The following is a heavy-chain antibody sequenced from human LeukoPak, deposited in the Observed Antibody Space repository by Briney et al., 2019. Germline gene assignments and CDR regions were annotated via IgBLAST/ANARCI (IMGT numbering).Heavy chain of an antibody. Sequence: GGSLRLSCVASGFTFGSHWMHWVRQAPGKGLVWVSRITSDGTSTTYADSVKGRFTISRDNSKNTLYLQMNSLRAEDTAVYYCAKDTSIGRYCTNGVCSPFDYWGQGTLVTVSS. V-gene: IGHV3-74*01. J-gene: IGHJ4*02. CDR3: AKDTSIGRYCTNGVCSPFDY. D-gene: IGHD2-8*01. CDR1: GFTFGSHW. CDR2: ITSDGTST.